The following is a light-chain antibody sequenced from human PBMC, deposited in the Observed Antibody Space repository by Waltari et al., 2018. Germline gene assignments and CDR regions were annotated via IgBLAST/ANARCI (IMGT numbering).Light chain of an antibody. CDR2: GAS. V-gene: IGKV3-15*01. J-gene: IGKJ2*01. Sequence: EIVMAQSPASLSVSPGERAIFSCRASQCVTTNVAWYQQKPGQPPRLLIYGASTRATDIPARFSGSGSGTEFTLTITSPQSEDVGVYYCHQYNDGPPFNFGQGTKLEIK. CDR1: QCVTTN. CDR3: HQYNDGPPFN.